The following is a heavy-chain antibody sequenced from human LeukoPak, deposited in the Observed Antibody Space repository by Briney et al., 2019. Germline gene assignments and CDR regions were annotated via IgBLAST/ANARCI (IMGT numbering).Heavy chain of an antibody. CDR2: ISSSSSYI. Sequence: GGSLRLSCAASGFTFNSYSMNWVRQAPGKGLEWVSSISSSSSYIYYADSVKGRFTISRDNAKNSLYLQMNSLRAEDTAVYYCARDGYYYDSSGYYIDAFDIWGQGTMVTVSS. CDR3: ARDGYYYDSSGYYIDAFDI. D-gene: IGHD3-22*01. V-gene: IGHV3-21*01. J-gene: IGHJ3*02. CDR1: GFTFNSYS.